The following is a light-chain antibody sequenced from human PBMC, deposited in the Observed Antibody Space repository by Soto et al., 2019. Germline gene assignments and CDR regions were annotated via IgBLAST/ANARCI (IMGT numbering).Light chain of an antibody. V-gene: IGLV3-27*01. Sequence: SYDLTQPSSVSVSPGQTARITCSGDVLAKKYVRWFQQKPGQAPVLMIYKDSERPSGIPERFSGSSSGTTVTLTISGAQVEDEADYYCYSAADNMGLFGGGTKLTVL. J-gene: IGLJ2*01. CDR2: KDS. CDR1: VLAKKY. CDR3: YSAADNMGL.